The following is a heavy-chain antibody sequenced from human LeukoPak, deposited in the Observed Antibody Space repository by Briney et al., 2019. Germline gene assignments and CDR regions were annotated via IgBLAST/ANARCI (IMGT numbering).Heavy chain of an antibody. CDR3: SRGSVIFDC. CDR1: GGSISSYY. D-gene: IGHD4-11*01. V-gene: IGHV4-59*01. Sequence: SETLSLTCTVYGGSISSYYRSWIRQPPGKGLEWIGYIYYSGSTNYNPSLKSRVTISVDTSKNQFSLKLSSVTAADTAVYYCSRGSVIFDCWGQGTLVTVSS. CDR2: IYYSGST. J-gene: IGHJ4*02.